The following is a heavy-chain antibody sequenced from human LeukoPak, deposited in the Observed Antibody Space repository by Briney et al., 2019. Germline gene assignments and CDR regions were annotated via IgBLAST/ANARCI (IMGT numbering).Heavy chain of an antibody. V-gene: IGHV5-51*01. CDR3: ARHLDDSSGYYYRTMYYFDY. Sequence: GESLEISCKGSGYSFTTYRIGWVRQMPGKGLEWMGVVPPGDSDTRYSPSFQGQVTISADKSIGTAYLQWSSLKASDTAMYYCARHLDDSSGYYYRTMYYFDYWGQGTLVTVSS. CDR2: VPPGDSDT. CDR1: GYSFTTYR. J-gene: IGHJ4*02. D-gene: IGHD3-22*01.